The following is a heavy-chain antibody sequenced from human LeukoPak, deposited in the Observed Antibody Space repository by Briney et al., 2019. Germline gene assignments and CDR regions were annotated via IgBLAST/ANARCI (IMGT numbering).Heavy chain of an antibody. V-gene: IGHV7-4-1*02. CDR2: INTNTGNP. D-gene: IGHD2-15*01. Sequence: ASVKVSCKASGYTFTNYAMNWVRQAPGQGLEWMGWINTNTGNPTYAQGFTGRFVFSLDTSVSTAYLQISSLKAEDTAVYYCARKGPPVGYCSGGSCYDWFDPWGQGTLVTVSS. CDR3: ARKGPPVGYCSGGSCYDWFDP. J-gene: IGHJ5*02. CDR1: GYTFTNYA.